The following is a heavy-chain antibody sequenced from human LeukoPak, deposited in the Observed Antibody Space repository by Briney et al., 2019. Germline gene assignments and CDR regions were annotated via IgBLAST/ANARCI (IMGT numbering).Heavy chain of an antibody. V-gene: IGHV3-30*18. CDR1: GFTFSSYG. D-gene: IGHD1-26*01. CDR3: AKGGGQWELLRYFDY. Sequence: PGRSLRLSCAASGFTFSSYGMHWVRQAPGKGLEWVAVISYDGSNKYYADSVKGRFTISRDNSKNTLYLQMNSLRAEDTAVYYCAKGGGQWELLRYFDYWGQGTLVTVSS. CDR2: ISYDGSNK. J-gene: IGHJ4*02.